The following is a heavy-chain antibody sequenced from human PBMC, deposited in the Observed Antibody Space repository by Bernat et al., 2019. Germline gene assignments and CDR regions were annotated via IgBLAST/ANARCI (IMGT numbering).Heavy chain of an antibody. Sequence: QVQLVQSGAEVKKPGASVKVSCKVSGYTLTELSMHWVRQAPGKGLEWMGGFDPEDGDTIYAHKFQVRVTMTEDTFTDTTYMVLASLRSEYTAVYYCGTGPADFDYWGQGTLVTVSS. CDR3: GTGPADFDY. CDR1: GYTLTELS. V-gene: IGHV1-24*01. CDR2: FDPEDGDT. D-gene: IGHD1-14*01. J-gene: IGHJ4*02.